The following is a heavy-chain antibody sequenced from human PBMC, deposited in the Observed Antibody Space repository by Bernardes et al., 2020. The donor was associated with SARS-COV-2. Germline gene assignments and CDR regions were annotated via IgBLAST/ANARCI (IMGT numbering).Heavy chain of an antibody. Sequence: GGSLRLSCAASGFTFSHYAMNWVRQAPGKGLEWVSSITSSSTYTYYADSVRGRFTVSRDNAENSLYLRMNSLRVEDTAVYYCARTKSEQWLDYYYYYGMEDWGHGTTGTGSS. CDR2: ITSSSTYT. CDR3: ARTKSEQWLDYYYYYGMED. J-gene: IGHJ6*02. CDR1: GFTFSHYA. V-gene: IGHV3-21*01. D-gene: IGHD5-12*01.